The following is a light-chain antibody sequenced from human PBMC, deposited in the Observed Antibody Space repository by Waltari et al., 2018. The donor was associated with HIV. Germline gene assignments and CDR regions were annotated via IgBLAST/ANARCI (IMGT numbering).Light chain of an antibody. V-gene: IGKV3-15*01. J-gene: IGKJ1*01. CDR2: GAS. Sequence: EVVMTQSPATLSVSPGERATLSCRASQNIANNLTWNQQKPGQPPRLLIYGASPRATGIPARFSGSGSGTEFTLTISSLQSEDFAVYYCQQYNNWPWTFGQGTKVEIK. CDR3: QQYNNWPWT. CDR1: QNIANN.